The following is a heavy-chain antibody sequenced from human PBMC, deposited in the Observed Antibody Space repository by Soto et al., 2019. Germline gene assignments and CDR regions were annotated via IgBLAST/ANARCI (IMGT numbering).Heavy chain of an antibody. V-gene: IGHV4-34*01. Sequence: QVQLQQWGAGLLKPSETLSLTCAVYGGSFSGYYWSWIRQPPGKGLEWIGEINHSGSTNYNPSLKSRVTISGDTAKNQFSLKLSSVTAADTAVYDGARGWRVYDYSYYYMAVWGKGTTVTVSS. J-gene: IGHJ6*03. CDR1: GGSFSGYY. CDR3: ARGWRVYDYSYYYMAV. CDR2: INHSGST. D-gene: IGHD1-1*01.